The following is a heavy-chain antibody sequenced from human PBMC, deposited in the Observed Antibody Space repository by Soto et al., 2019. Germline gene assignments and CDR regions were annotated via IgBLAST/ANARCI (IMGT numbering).Heavy chain of an antibody. Sequence: GGSLRLSCAASGFTFSSYAMSWVRQAPGKGLEWVSAISGSGGSTYYADSVKGRFTISRDNSKNTLYLQMNSLRAEDTAVYYCAKDRGRWELHTNYYYYGMDVWGQGTTVTVSS. CDR2: ISGSGGST. CDR3: AKDRGRWELHTNYYYYGMDV. D-gene: IGHD1-26*01. J-gene: IGHJ6*02. V-gene: IGHV3-23*01. CDR1: GFTFSSYA.